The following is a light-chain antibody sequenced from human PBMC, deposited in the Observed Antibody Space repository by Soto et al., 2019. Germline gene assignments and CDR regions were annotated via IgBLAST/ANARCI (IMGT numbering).Light chain of an antibody. V-gene: IGLV6-57*01. J-gene: IGLJ2*01. Sequence: NFMLTQPHSMSESPGKTVTISCTRSSGSIASSYVQWYQQRPGSSPSIVIYEDDQRYSGVPDRFSGSIDRSSNSASLTISGLKSEDEADYYCQSYDRDTVIFGGGTKLTVL. CDR2: EDD. CDR1: SGSIASSY. CDR3: QSYDRDTVI.